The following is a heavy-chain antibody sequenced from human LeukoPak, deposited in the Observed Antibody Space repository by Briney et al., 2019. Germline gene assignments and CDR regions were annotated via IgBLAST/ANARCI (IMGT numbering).Heavy chain of an antibody. D-gene: IGHD5-24*01. J-gene: IGHJ4*02. CDR2: ISWDGGST. CDR1: GFTFDDYS. CDR3: AKDIGDGYNYGIDY. V-gene: IGHV3-43*01. Sequence: GGSLRLYCAASGFTFDDYSMHWVRQAPGKGLEGVSLISWDGGSTYYADSVKGRFTISRDNSKNSLYLQMNSLRTEDTALYYCAKDIGDGYNYGIDYWGQGTLVTVSS.